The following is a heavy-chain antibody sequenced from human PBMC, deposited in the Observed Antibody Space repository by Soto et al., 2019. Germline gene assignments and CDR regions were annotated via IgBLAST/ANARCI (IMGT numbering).Heavy chain of an antibody. CDR1: GFTFSSYA. Sequence: PGGSLRLSCAASGFTFSSYAMSWVRQAPGKGLEWVSAISGSGGSTYYADSVKGRFTISRDNSKNTLYLQMNSLRAEDTAVYYCAKDLEGVTTRPEYFQHWGQGTLVTVSS. V-gene: IGHV3-23*01. CDR3: AKDLEGVTTRPEYFQH. D-gene: IGHD4-17*01. CDR2: ISGSGGST. J-gene: IGHJ1*01.